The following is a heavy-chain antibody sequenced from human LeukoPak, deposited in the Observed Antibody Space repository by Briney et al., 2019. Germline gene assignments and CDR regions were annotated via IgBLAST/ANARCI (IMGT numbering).Heavy chain of an antibody. J-gene: IGHJ4*02. CDR2: IYYSGST. CDR3: ATQTIAALEAYFDY. CDR1: GGSISSYY. D-gene: IGHD6-6*01. Sequence: PSQTLSLTCTVSGGSISSYYWSWIRQPPGKGLEWIGYIYYSGSTNYNPSLKSRVTISVDTSKNQFSLKLSSVTAADTAVYYCATQTIAALEAYFDYWGQGTLVTVSS. V-gene: IGHV4-59*08.